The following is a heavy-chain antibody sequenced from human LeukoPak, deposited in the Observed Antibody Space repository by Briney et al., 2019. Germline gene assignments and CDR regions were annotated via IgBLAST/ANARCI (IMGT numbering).Heavy chain of an antibody. D-gene: IGHD2-15*01. CDR3: ARGKIVVVVAATLSRWFDP. CDR1: GGSFSGYY. CDR2: INHSGSA. Sequence: SETLSLTCAVYGGSFSGYYWSWIRQPPGKGLEWIGEINHSGSAYYNPSLKSRVTISVDTSKNQFSLKLSSVTAADTAVYYCARGKIVVVVAATLSRWFDPWGQGTLVTVSS. V-gene: IGHV4-34*01. J-gene: IGHJ5*02.